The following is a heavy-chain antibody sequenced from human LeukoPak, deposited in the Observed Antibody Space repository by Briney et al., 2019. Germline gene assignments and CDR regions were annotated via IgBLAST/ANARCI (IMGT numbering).Heavy chain of an antibody. CDR2: INHSGST. J-gene: IGHJ6*03. Sequence: SETLSLTCAVYGGSFSGYYWSWIRQPPGKGLEWIGEINHSGSTNYNPSLKSRVTISVGTSKTQFSLKLSSATAADTAVYYCARRLPRWLVRFYYYYYMDVWGKGTTVTVSS. V-gene: IGHV4-34*01. CDR1: GGSFSGYY. D-gene: IGHD6-19*01. CDR3: ARRLPRWLVRFYYYYYMDV.